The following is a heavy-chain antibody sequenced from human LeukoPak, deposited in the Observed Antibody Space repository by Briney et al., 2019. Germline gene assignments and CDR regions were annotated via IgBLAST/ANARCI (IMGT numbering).Heavy chain of an antibody. CDR1: GFTFSSYW. Sequence: GGSLRLSCAASGFTFSSYWMSWVRQAPGKGLEWVANIKQDGSEKYYVDSVKGRFIISRDNAKNSLYLQMNSLRAEDTAVYYCAKKSSSVVVPAAQGDDAFDIWGQGTMVTVSS. V-gene: IGHV3-7*03. J-gene: IGHJ3*02. D-gene: IGHD2-2*01. CDR3: AKKSSSVVVPAAQGDDAFDI. CDR2: IKQDGSEK.